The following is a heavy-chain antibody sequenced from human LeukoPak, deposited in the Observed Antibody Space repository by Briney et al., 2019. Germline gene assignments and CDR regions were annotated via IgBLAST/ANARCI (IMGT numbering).Heavy chain of an antibody. D-gene: IGHD3-16*02. CDR1: GGSISSSSYY. J-gene: IGHJ4*02. Sequence: PSETLSLTCTVSGGSISSSSYYWGWIRQPPGKGLEWIGSIYYSGSTYYNPSLKSRVTISVGTSKNQFSLKLSSVTAADTAVYYCARNRIMITFGGVIATGFDYWGQGTLVTVSS. V-gene: IGHV4-39*01. CDR2: IYYSGST. CDR3: ARNRIMITFGGVIATGFDY.